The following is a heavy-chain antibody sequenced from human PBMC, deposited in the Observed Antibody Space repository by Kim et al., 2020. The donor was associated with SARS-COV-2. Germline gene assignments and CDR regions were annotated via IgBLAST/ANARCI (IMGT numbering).Heavy chain of an antibody. CDR2: ISYTGST. CDR1: GDSISSDGYY. CDR3: ASSTGQTVTEKYYYFDL. V-gene: IGHV4-31*03. D-gene: IGHD4-17*01. Sequence: SETLSLTCTVSGDSISSDGYYWTWIRQHPGMGLEFIGYISYTGSTYYNPSLESRVTISVDTSKNQFSLKLTSVTAADTAVYYCASSTGQTVTEKYYYFDLWGRGTLVTVSS. J-gene: IGHJ2*01.